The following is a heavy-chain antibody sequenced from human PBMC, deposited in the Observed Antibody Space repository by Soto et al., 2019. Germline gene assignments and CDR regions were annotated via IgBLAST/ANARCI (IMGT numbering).Heavy chain of an antibody. CDR2: IYHSGST. J-gene: IGHJ4*02. CDR1: SGSISSSNW. V-gene: IGHV4-4*02. CDR3: ARDRRGYAHYFDY. Sequence: SETLSLTCAVSSGSISSSNWWRWVRQPPGKGLEWIGEIYHSGSTNYNPSLKSRVTISVDKSKNQFSLKLSSVTAADTAVYYCARDRRGYAHYFDYWGQGTLVTGSS. D-gene: IGHD5-12*01.